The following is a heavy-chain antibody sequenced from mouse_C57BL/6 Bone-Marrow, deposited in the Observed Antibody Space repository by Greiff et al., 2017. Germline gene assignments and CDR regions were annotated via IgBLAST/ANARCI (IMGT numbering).Heavy chain of an antibody. Sequence: EVKLMESGAELVRPGSSVKMSCKTSGYTFTSYGINWVKQRPGQGLEWIGYIYIGNGYTEYNDKFKGKATLTSDTSSSTAYMQLSSLTSEDSAIYFCATWGGFDYWGQGTTLTVSS. CDR3: ATWGGFDY. J-gene: IGHJ2*01. CDR2: IYIGNGYT. CDR1: GYTFTSYG. V-gene: IGHV1-58*01.